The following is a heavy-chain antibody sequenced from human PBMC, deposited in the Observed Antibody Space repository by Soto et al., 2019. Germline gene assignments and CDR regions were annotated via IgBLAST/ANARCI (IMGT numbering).Heavy chain of an antibody. CDR2: MSYDGTNK. D-gene: IGHD2-8*01. V-gene: IGHV3-30-3*01. J-gene: IGHJ6*02. CDR1: GFTFSTYA. CDR3: ARDRYCTHGVCYRYGYGMDV. Sequence: PGGSLRLSCAASGFTFSTYAMLWVRQAPGKGLEWVAVMSYDGTNKYYTDSVKGRFTISRDNSKNTLYLQMNSLRAEDTAVYYCARDRYCTHGVCYRYGYGMDVWGQGTTVTVSS.